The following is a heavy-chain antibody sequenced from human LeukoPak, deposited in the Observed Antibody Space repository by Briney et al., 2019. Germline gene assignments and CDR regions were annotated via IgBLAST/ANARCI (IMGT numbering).Heavy chain of an antibody. D-gene: IGHD3-22*01. CDR3: TRLPYYDSSGY. CDR1: GFTFSGSA. J-gene: IGHJ4*02. V-gene: IGHV3-73*01. Sequence: GGSLRLSCAASGFTFSGSAMHWVRQASGKGLEWVGRIRSKANSYATAYAASVKGRFTISRDDSKNTAYLQMNSLKTEDTAVYYCTRLPYYDSSGYWGQGTLVTVSS. CDR2: IRSKANSYAT.